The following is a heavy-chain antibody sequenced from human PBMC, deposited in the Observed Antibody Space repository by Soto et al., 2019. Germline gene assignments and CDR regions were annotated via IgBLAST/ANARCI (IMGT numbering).Heavy chain of an antibody. D-gene: IGHD3-3*01. V-gene: IGHV3-30*18. CDR2: ISYDGSNK. CDR1: GFTFSSYG. Sequence: GGSLRLSCAASGFTFSSYGMHWVRQAPGKGLEWVAVISYDGSNKYYADSVKGRFTISRDNSKNTLYLQMNSLRAEDTAVYYCAKIFYDFRSGYYPAGMDVWGQGTKVTVYS. CDR3: AKIFYDFRSGYYPAGMDV. J-gene: IGHJ6*02.